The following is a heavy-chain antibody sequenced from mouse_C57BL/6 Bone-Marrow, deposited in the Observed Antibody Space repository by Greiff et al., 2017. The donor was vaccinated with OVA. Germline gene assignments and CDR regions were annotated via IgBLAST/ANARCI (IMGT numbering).Heavy chain of an antibody. CDR3: ARSPELTLPVDY. J-gene: IGHJ2*01. D-gene: IGHD1-1*01. CDR2: IWSGGST. CDR1: GFSLTSYG. V-gene: IGHV2-2*01. Sequence: VQLQQSGPGLVQPSQSLSITCTVSGFSLTSYGVHWVRQSPGNGLEWLGVIWSGGSTDYNAAFISRLSISKDNSKSQVFFKMNSLQADDTAIYYCARSPELTLPVDYWGQGTTLTVSS.